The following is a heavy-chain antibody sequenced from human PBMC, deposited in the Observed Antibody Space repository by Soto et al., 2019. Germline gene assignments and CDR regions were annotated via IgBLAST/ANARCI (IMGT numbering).Heavy chain of an antibody. D-gene: IGHD3-10*01. CDR1: GFTFITSA. Sequence: SVKVSCKTSGFTFITSAVQWVRQARGQRLEWIGWIVVGNGKTTYTQKFQDRVAITRDTSTSSSYLEITCLTSADTAAYYCAAETLQKEVWGQGTLVTFSS. J-gene: IGHJ4*02. V-gene: IGHV1-58*01. CDR3: AAETLQKEV. CDR2: IVVGNGKT.